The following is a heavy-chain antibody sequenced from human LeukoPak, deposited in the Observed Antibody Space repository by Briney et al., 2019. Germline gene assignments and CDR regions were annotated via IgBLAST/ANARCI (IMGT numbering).Heavy chain of an antibody. Sequence: PGGSLRLSCAASGFTFSSYAMHWVRQAPGKGLEWVAVISYDGSNKYYADSVKGRFTISRDNSKNTLYLQMNSLRAEDTAVYYCAKTLMVRVPSYYYYGMDVWGQGTTVTVSS. D-gene: IGHD3-10*01. V-gene: IGHV3-30-3*02. J-gene: IGHJ6*02. CDR2: ISYDGSNK. CDR1: GFTFSSYA. CDR3: AKTLMVRVPSYYYYGMDV.